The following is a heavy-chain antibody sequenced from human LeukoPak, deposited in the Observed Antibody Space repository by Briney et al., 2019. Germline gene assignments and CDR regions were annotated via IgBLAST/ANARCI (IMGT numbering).Heavy chain of an antibody. V-gene: IGHV5-51*01. CDR3: ARLPSMVRGVIGFDY. J-gene: IGHJ4*02. D-gene: IGHD3-10*01. Sequence: GESLKISCKGSGYRFTSYWIGWVRQMPGKGLEWMGIIYPGDSDTRYSPSFQGQVTISGDKSISTAYLQWSSLKASDTAMYYCARLPSMVRGVIGFDYWGQGTLVTVSS. CDR1: GYRFTSYW. CDR2: IYPGDSDT.